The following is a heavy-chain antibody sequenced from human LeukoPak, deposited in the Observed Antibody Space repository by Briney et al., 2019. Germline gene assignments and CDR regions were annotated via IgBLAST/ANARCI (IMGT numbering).Heavy chain of an antibody. D-gene: IGHD3-10*01. CDR2: IYHSGST. Sequence: SETLSLTCTVSGGSISSYYWSWIRQPPGKGLEWIGYIYHSGSTNYNPSLKSRVTISVDTSKNQFSLKLSSVTAADTAVYYCASMVRGVIIFDYWGQGTLVTVSS. CDR1: GGSISSYY. CDR3: ASMVRGVIIFDY. V-gene: IGHV4-59*08. J-gene: IGHJ4*02.